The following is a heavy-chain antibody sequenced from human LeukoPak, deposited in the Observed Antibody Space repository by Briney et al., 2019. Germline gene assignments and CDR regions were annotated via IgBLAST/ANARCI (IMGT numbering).Heavy chain of an antibody. CDR2: IKSDGSSI. D-gene: IGHD2-15*01. Sequence: GGSLRLSCAASGFTFSSYWMHWVRQAPGKGLVWVSRIKSDGSSISYADSVKGRFTIARDNAKNTLYLQMNSLRAEDTAVYYCASYCSGGSCGDAFDIWGQGTMVTVSS. V-gene: IGHV3-74*01. J-gene: IGHJ3*02. CDR1: GFTFSSYW. CDR3: ASYCSGGSCGDAFDI.